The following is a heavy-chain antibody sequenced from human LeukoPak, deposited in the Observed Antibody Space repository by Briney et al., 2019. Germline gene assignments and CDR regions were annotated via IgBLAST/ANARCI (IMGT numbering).Heavy chain of an antibody. Sequence: PGGSLRPSCPASGFTFISYWLSWVRQAPGKGLEWLANIKQDGSEKYYVDSVKGRFTISRDNAKNSLYLQMNSLRAEDTAVYYCARRYCSSTSCHGRREDAFDIWGQGTMVTVSS. V-gene: IGHV3-7*01. CDR3: ARRYCSSTSCHGRREDAFDI. CDR2: IKQDGSEK. J-gene: IGHJ3*02. CDR1: GFTFISYW. D-gene: IGHD2-2*01.